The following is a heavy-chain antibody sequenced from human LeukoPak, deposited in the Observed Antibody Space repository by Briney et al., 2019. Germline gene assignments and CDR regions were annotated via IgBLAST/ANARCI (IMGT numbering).Heavy chain of an antibody. J-gene: IGHJ5*02. CDR2: IYWDDDK. Sequence: SGPTLVKPTQTLTLTCTFSGFSLSTSGVGVGWIRQPPGKALEWLALIYWDDDKRYSPSLKSRLTITKDTSKSQVVLTMTNMDPVDTATYYCARYAGQQLVLWFDPWGQGTLVTVSS. V-gene: IGHV2-5*02. D-gene: IGHD6-13*01. CDR1: GFSLSTSGVG. CDR3: ARYAGQQLVLWFDP.